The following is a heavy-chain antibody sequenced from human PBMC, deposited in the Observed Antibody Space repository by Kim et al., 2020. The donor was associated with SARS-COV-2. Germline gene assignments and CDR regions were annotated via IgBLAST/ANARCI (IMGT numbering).Heavy chain of an antibody. Sequence: GGSLRLSCAASGFTFSNAWMSWVRQAPGKGLEWVGRIKSKTDGGTTDYAAPVKGRFTISRDDSKNTLYLQMNSLKTEDTAVYYCTTEGLRYFDYYFDYWGQGTLVTVSS. CDR2: IKSKTDGGTT. CDR1: GFTFSNAW. CDR3: TTEGLRYFDYYFDY. D-gene: IGHD3-9*01. V-gene: IGHV3-15*01. J-gene: IGHJ4*02.